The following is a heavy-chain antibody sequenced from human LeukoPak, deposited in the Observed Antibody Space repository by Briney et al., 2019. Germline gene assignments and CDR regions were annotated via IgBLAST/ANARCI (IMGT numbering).Heavy chain of an antibody. CDR3: AHRPPPTHYYGSEGVKFDP. D-gene: IGHD3-10*01. J-gene: IGHJ5*02. CDR1: GFSLSTSGVG. V-gene: IGHV2-5*02. CDR2: IYWDDDK. Sequence: SGPTLVNPTQTLTLTCTFSGFSLSTSGVGVGWIRQPPGKALEWLALIYWDDDKRYSPSLKSRLTITKDTSKNQVVLTMTNMDPVDTATYYCAHRPPPTHYYGSEGVKFDPWGQGTLVTVSS.